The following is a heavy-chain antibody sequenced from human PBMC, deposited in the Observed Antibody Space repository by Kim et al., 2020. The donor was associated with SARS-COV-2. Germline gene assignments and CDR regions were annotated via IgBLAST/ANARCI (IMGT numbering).Heavy chain of an antibody. CDR1: GGTFSSYA. J-gene: IGHJ1*01. CDR3: AREDSDGSGTFGEYFQH. Sequence: SVKVSCKASGGTFSSYAISWVRQAPGQGLEWMGGIIPIFGTANYAQKFQGRVTITADESTSTAYMELSSLRSEDTAVYYCAREDSDGSGTFGEYFQHWGQGTLVTVSS. CDR2: IIPIFGTA. D-gene: IGHD3-10*01. V-gene: IGHV1-69*13.